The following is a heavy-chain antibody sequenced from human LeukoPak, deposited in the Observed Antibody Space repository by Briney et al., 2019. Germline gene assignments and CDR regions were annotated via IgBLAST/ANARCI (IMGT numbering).Heavy chain of an antibody. CDR1: GYSFASYW. J-gene: IGHJ4*02. D-gene: IGHD2-15*01. CDR3: ARRGGGYVDF. Sequence: GESLQISCKGSGYSFASYWIGWGRQMPGKGLEWMGIIYPADSDARYSPSFQGQVTISADKSISTAYLQWGSLKASDTAMYYCARRGGGYVDFWGQGTLVTVSS. V-gene: IGHV5-51*01. CDR2: IYPADSDA.